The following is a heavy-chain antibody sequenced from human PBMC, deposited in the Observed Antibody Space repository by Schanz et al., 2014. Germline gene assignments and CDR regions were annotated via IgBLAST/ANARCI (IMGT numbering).Heavy chain of an antibody. CDR2: VSRSTPDI. Sequence: EVQLVESGGGLVQPGGSLRLSCAASGFSFSSYAMNWVRQAPGKGLEWVSYVSRSTPDIYYADSVKGRFTMSRDNAKSSLYLQMNSLRAEDTALYYCARDRRNADLDYWGQGTLVTVSS. J-gene: IGHJ4*02. V-gene: IGHV3-48*01. D-gene: IGHD1-1*01. CDR3: ARDRRNADLDY. CDR1: GFSFSSYA.